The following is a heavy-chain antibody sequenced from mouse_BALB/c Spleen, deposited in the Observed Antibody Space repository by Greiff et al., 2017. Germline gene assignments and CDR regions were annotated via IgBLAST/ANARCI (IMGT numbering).Heavy chain of an antibody. Sequence: EVMLVESGGGLVQPGGSRKLSCAASGFTFSSFGMHWVRQAPEKGLEWVAYISSGSSTIYYADTVKGRFTISRDNPKNTLFLQMTSLRSEDTAMYYCANALPHYFDYWGQGTTLTVSS. D-gene: IGHD2-12*01. J-gene: IGHJ2*01. CDR3: ANALPHYFDY. V-gene: IGHV5-17*02. CDR2: ISSGSSTI. CDR1: GFTFSSFG.